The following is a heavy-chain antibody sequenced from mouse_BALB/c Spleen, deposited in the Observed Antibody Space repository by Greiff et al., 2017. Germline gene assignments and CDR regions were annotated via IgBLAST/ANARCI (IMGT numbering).Heavy chain of an antibody. CDR3: AREDYDDAMDY. V-gene: IGHV5-6-3*01. Sequence: EVKLMESGGGLVQPGGSLKLSCAASGFTFSSYGLSWVRQTPDKRLELVATINSNGGSTYYPDSVKGRFTISRDNAKNTLYLQMSSLKSEDTAMYYCAREDYDDAMDYWGQGTSVTVSS. J-gene: IGHJ4*01. D-gene: IGHD2-4*01. CDR1: GFTFSSYG. CDR2: INSNGGST.